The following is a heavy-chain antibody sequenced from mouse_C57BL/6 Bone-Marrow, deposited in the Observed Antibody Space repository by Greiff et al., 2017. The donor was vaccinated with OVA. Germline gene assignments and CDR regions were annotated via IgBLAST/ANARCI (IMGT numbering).Heavy chain of an antibody. V-gene: IGHV5-15*01. CDR2: ISNLAYSI. Sequence: DVHLVESGGGLVQPGGSLKLSCAASGFTFSDYGMAWVRQAPRKGPEWVAFISNLAYSIYYADTVTGRFTISRENAKNTLYLEMSSLRSEDTAMYYCARHYYGSFDYWGQGTTLTVSS. CDR1: GFTFSDYG. D-gene: IGHD1-1*01. J-gene: IGHJ2*01. CDR3: ARHYYGSFDY.